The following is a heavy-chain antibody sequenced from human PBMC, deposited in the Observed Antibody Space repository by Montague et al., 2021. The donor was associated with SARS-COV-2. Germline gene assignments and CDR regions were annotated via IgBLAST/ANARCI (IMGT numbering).Heavy chain of an antibody. CDR3: ARGGGYSYGALDY. CDR1: GGSISSVNYY. CDR2: IYYSGST. D-gene: IGHD5-18*01. J-gene: IGHJ4*02. V-gene: IGHV4-30-4*01. Sequence: TLSLTCTVSGGSISSVNYYWSWIRQPPGKGLEWMGYIYYSGSTYYNPSLKSRVAMSVDTSRNQFFLNLSSVTAADTAVYYFARGGGYSYGALDYWGQGTLVTVSS.